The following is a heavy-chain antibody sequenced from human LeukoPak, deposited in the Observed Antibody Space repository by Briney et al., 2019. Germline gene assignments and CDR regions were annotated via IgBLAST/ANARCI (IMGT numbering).Heavy chain of an antibody. J-gene: IGHJ5*02. CDR1: GFTFSRSW. CDR2: IKQDGSEK. Sequence: PGGSLRLSCAAPGFTFSRSWMRWVCQAPGKGLEWVANIKQDGSEKYYVDSVKGRFTISRDNAKNSLYLQMNSLRAEDTAVYYCATVAIRTTGTTGWFDPWGQGTLVTVSS. D-gene: IGHD1-1*01. CDR3: ATVAIRTTGTTGWFDP. V-gene: IGHV3-7*01.